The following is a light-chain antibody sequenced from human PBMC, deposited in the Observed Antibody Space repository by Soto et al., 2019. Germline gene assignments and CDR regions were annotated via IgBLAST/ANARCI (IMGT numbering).Light chain of an antibody. CDR3: QQYNTYPLT. Sequence: DIQMTQSPSTLSASVGDRVTITCRASQSISTWLAWYQQKPGKAPKLLIYKASSLESGVSSRFSGSGSGTEVTLTFSSLQPDDFATYYCQQYNTYPLTFGGGTTVEIK. J-gene: IGKJ4*01. CDR1: QSISTW. CDR2: KAS. V-gene: IGKV1-5*03.